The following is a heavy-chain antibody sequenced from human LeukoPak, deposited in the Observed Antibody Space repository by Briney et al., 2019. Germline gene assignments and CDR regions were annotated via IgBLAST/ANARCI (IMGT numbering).Heavy chain of an antibody. CDR2: ISAYNGNT. CDR1: GYTFTSNG. J-gene: IGHJ6*03. D-gene: IGHD4-17*01. Sequence: GSVKVSCKASGYTFTSNGISWVRQAPGQGLEWMGWISAYNGNTNYAQKLQGRVTMTTDTSTSTAYMELRSLRSDDTAVYYCARDTAATVTTSYMDVWGKGTTVTVSS. V-gene: IGHV1-18*01. CDR3: ARDTAATVTTSYMDV.